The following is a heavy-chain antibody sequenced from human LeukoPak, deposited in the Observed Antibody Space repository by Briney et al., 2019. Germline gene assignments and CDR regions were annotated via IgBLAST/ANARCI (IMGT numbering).Heavy chain of an antibody. Sequence: GGSLRLSCVGSGVIVRSNYMTWVRQAPGKGLEWVSILYHGGSTYYADSVKGRFTISRDNSKNTLYLQMNSLRAEDTAVYYCARGYNWNDNNDYWGQGTLVTVSS. V-gene: IGHV3-66*01. CDR1: GVIVRSNY. D-gene: IGHD1-1*01. CDR2: LYHGGST. J-gene: IGHJ4*02. CDR3: ARGYNWNDNNDY.